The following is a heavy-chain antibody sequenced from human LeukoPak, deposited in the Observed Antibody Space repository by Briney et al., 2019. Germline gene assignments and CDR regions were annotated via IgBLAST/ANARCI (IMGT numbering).Heavy chain of an antibody. D-gene: IGHD3-9*01. CDR3: ARYGHDILTGYYYYYMDV. CDR2: INPNSGGT. V-gene: IGHV1-2*02. CDR1: GYTLTGYY. J-gene: IGHJ6*03. Sequence: GASVKVSCKASGYTLTGYYMHWVRQAPGQGLEWMGWINPNSGGTNYAQKFQGRVTMTRDTSISTAYMELSRLRSDDTAVYYCARYGHDILTGYYYYYMDVWGKGTTVTISS.